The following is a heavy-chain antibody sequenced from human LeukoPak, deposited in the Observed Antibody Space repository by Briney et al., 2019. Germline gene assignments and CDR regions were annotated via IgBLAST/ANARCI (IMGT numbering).Heavy chain of an antibody. J-gene: IGHJ4*02. CDR2: IYSSGFT. D-gene: IGHD6-13*01. CDR3: ARRRISSWGIDY. Sequence: GGSLRLSCEASGFTLGSNYMSWVRQAPEKGLQWVSIIYSSGFTYYADSVKDRFIISRDSSKNTMYLQMNNLRTEDTAIYYCARRRISSWGIDYWGQGSLVTVFS. CDR1: GFTLGSNY. V-gene: IGHV3-66*02.